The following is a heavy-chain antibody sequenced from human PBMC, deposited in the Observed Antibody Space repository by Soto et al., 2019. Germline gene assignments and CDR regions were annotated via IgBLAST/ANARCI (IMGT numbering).Heavy chain of an antibody. J-gene: IGHJ5*02. CDR1: GYTFTRHW. CDR2: INPDDYTT. Sequence: ASVKVSWKTSGYTFTRHWMHWVRQAPGQGLEWVGIINPDDYTTSYAQKFQGRVTLTRDTSTSTVFMELTSLTSEDTAIYYCARDQIGTAYGYAWWWFDPCYQGT. CDR3: ARDQIGTAYGYAWWWFDP. D-gene: IGHD5-18*01. V-gene: IGHV1-46*01.